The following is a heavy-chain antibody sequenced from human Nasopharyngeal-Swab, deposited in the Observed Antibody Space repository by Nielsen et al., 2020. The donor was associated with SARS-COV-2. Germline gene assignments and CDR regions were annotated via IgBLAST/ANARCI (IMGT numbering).Heavy chain of an antibody. J-gene: IGHJ3*02. V-gene: IGHV3-23*01. D-gene: IGHD2-15*01. CDR1: GFTFSSYA. CDR3: AKEDRFRAFDI. CDR2: ISGSGGST. Sequence: GESLKISCAASGFTFSSYAMSWVRQAPGKGLEWVSAISGSGGSTYYADSVKGRFTISRENAKNSLYLQMNSLRAGDTAVYYCAKEDRFRAFDIWGQGTMVTVSS.